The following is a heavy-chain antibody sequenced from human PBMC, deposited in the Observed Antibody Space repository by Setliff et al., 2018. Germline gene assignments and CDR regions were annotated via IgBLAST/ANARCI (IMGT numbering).Heavy chain of an antibody. D-gene: IGHD3-22*01. J-gene: IGHJ6*03. CDR2: TIPSFGST. Sequence: ASVKVSCKASGGTFSSYGISWVRQAPGQGLEWMGGTIPSFGSTNYAQKFQGRVTIITDESTSTAFMQLSSLRSDDTAVYYCVREGVDSRSSTDYRYYMDVWGKGTTVTVSS. CDR1: GGTFSSYG. V-gene: IGHV1-69*05. CDR3: VREGVDSRSSTDYRYYMDV.